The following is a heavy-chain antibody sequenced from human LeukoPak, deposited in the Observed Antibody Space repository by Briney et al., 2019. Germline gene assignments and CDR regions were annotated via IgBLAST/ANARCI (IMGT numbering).Heavy chain of an antibody. CDR2: ISAYNGNR. CDR3: ARYVAYYYYMDV. V-gene: IGHV1-18*04. D-gene: IGHD3-10*02. Sequence: ASVKVSCKASGYTFTGYYMHWLRQAPEQGLEWMGWISAYNGNRNYAQKLQGRGTMTTYTSTSTDYMELRSLRSDDTAVYYCARYVAYYYYMDVWGKGTTVTISS. CDR1: GYTFTGYY. J-gene: IGHJ6*03.